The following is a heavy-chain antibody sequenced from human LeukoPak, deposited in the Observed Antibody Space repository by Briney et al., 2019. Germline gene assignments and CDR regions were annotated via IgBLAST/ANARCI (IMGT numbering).Heavy chain of an antibody. CDR2: MYYSGST. Sequence: SETLSLTCTVSGGSMTTYYWGWIRQPPGKGLEWIGYMYYSGSTNYNPSLKSRVTISVDTSKSQFSLRLSSVTAADTAVYYCAKNLGGDYYSYWYLDLWGRGTLVTVSS. D-gene: IGHD2-21*01. CDR3: AKNLGGDYYSYWYLDL. V-gene: IGHV4-59*01. J-gene: IGHJ2*01. CDR1: GGSMTTYY.